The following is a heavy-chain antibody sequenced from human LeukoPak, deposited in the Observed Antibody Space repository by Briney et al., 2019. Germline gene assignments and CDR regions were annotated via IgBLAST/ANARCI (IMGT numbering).Heavy chain of an antibody. J-gene: IGHJ4*02. D-gene: IGHD3-22*01. CDR3: AKDRGSSGYFNGFNS. V-gene: IGHV3-23*01. CDR2: ISGGGTIT. CDR1: GFTFSSNG. Sequence: GGSLRLSCAASGFTFSSNGMSWVRQAPGKGLEWVSSISGGGTITYADSVKGRFTISRDNSKNTLYLQMNSLRAEDTAVYYCAKDRGSSGYFNGFNSWGQGTLVTVSS.